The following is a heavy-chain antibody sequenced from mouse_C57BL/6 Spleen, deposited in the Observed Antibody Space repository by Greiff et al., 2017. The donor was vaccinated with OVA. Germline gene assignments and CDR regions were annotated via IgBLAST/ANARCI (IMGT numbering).Heavy chain of an antibody. J-gene: IGHJ2*01. CDR2: IDPSDSET. CDR3: ARGGDSSGYVGDY. V-gene: IGHV1-52*01. CDR1: GYTFTSYW. Sequence: QVQLKQSGAELVRPGSSVKLSCKASGYTFTSYWMHWVKQRPIQGLEWIGNIDPSDSETHYNQKFKDKATLTVDKSSSTAYMQLSSLTSEDSAVYYCARGGDSSGYVGDYWGQGTTLTVSS. D-gene: IGHD3-2*02.